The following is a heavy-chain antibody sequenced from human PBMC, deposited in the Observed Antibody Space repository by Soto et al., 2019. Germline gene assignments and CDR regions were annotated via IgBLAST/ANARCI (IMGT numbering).Heavy chain of an antibody. Sequence: GASVKVSCKASGGTFSSYAISWVRQAPGQGLEWMGGIIPIFGTANYAQKFQGRVTITADESTSTAYMELSSLRSEDTAVYYCARSSVRDIVVVVAATHGMDVWGQGTTVTV. CDR3: ARSSVRDIVVVVAATHGMDV. V-gene: IGHV1-69*13. D-gene: IGHD2-15*01. J-gene: IGHJ6*02. CDR1: GGTFSSYA. CDR2: IIPIFGTA.